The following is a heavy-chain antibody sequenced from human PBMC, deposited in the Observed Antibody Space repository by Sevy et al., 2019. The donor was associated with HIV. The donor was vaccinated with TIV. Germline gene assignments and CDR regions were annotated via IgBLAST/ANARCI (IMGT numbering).Heavy chain of an antibody. D-gene: IGHD2-8*01. CDR1: VGSFRDYY. CDR3: ARAQLRSNWFDP. Sequence: SQTLSLTCAVYVGSFRDYYWSWIRQSPGKGLEWIGDINHSGSTNYNPSLGGRVTLSVDTSKNQFSLRLTSVTAAGTAVYYCARAQLRSNWFDPWGRGTPVTVSS. J-gene: IGHJ5*02. CDR2: INHSGST. V-gene: IGHV4-34*01.